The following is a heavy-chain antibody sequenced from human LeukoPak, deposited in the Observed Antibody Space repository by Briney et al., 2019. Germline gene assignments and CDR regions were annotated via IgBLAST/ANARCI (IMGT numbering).Heavy chain of an antibody. CDR2: ISSSGIYA. CDR3: ARPRASGTTNDAFDI. J-gene: IGHJ3*02. CDR1: GFTFSDYY. D-gene: IGHD1/OR15-1a*01. Sequence: GGSLRLSRAASGFTFSDYYMSWIRQAPGKGLEWLSYISSSGIYANYADSVEGRFTISRDNAKNSLYLQMNNLRAEDTAVYYCARPRASGTTNDAFDIWGQGTMVTVSS. V-gene: IGHV3-11*03.